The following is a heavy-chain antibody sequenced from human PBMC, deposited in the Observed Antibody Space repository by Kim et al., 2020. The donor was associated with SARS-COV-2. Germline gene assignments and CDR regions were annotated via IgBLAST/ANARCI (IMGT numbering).Heavy chain of an antibody. CDR3: AKNFDGYGDICDY. Sequence: YADSVKGRFTISRDNSKNTLYLQMNSLRAEDTAVYYCAKNFDGYGDICDYWGQGALVTASS. V-gene: IGHV3-23*01. D-gene: IGHD4-17*01. J-gene: IGHJ4*02.